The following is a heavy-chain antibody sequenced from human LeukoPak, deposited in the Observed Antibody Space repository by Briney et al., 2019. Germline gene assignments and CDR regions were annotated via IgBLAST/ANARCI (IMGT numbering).Heavy chain of an antibody. CDR2: IYYSGST. V-gene: IGHV4-59*01. D-gene: IGHD4-17*01. CDR1: GDSISSYY. Sequence: PSETLSLTCTVSGDSISSYYCSWIRQPPGKGLEWIWHIYYSGSTSYNPSLKSRVTISVDTSKNQFSLKLSSVTAADTAVYYCARATYGDYALVLYYFDYWGQGTLVTVSS. CDR3: ARATYGDYALVLYYFDY. J-gene: IGHJ4*02.